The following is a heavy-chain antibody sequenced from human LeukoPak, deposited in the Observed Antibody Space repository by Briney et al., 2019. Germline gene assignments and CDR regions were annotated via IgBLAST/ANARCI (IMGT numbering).Heavy chain of an antibody. CDR3: ARPQGKATIPHWFDP. Sequence: PSETLSLTCSVSGGSTQSTIYYWGWIRQAPGKGLEWIGSIYYTGRTYYNSSLKSRITISVDTSKRQASLRLTSVTAADTAVYYCARPQGKATIPHWFDPWGQGTQVTVSS. V-gene: IGHV4-39*01. D-gene: IGHD5-24*01. CDR1: GGSTQSTIYY. J-gene: IGHJ5*02. CDR2: IYYTGRT.